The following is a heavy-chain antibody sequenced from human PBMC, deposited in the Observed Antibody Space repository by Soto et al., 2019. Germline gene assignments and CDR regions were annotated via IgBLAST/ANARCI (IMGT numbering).Heavy chain of an antibody. CDR2: ISSSSSTI. D-gene: IGHD5-18*01. CDR1: GFTFSSYD. J-gene: IGHJ3*02. Sequence: GGSLRLSCAASGFTFSSYDMNWVRQAPGKGPEWVSYISSSSSTIYYADSVKGRFTISRDNAKNSLYLQMISLRAEDTALYYCARVDRAMIRAHGAFDIWGQGTMVTVSS. CDR3: ARVDRAMIRAHGAFDI. V-gene: IGHV3-48*01.